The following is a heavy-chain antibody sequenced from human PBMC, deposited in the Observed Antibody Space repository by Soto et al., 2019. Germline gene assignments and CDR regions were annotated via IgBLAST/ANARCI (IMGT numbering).Heavy chain of an antibody. D-gene: IGHD3-22*01. J-gene: IGHJ4*02. CDR2: IIPIFRSA. CDR3: ARDRYYDGVGYRYESAY. CDR1: GGDFINYG. Sequence: VQLVQSGAEVKKPGSSVKVSCKASGGDFINYGISWVRQAPGQGLEWMGGIIPIFRSANYAQKFQGRVTIAADESTTTSYMELTTLTSEDTAVYYCARDRYYDGVGYRYESAYWGQGTVVTVSS. V-gene: IGHV1-69*01.